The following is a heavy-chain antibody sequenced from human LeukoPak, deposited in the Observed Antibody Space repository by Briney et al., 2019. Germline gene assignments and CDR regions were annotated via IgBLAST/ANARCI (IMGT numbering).Heavy chain of an antibody. J-gene: IGHJ3*02. CDR1: GGSISSGDYY. CDR3: ARAYGDSSADAFDI. CDR2: IYHSGST. V-gene: IGHV4-30-2*01. Sequence: SQTLSLTCTVSGGSISSGDYYWSWIRQPPGKGLEWIGYIYHSGSTYYNPSLKSRVTISVDRSKNQFSLKLSSVTAADTAVYYCARAYGDSSADAFDIWGQGTMVTVSS. D-gene: IGHD4-17*01.